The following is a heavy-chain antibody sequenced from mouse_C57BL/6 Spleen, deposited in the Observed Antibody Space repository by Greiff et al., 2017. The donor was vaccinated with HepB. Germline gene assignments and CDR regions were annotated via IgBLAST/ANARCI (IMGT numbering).Heavy chain of an antibody. V-gene: IGHV1-69*01. J-gene: IGHJ4*01. Sequence: QVHVKQPGAELVMPGASVKLSCKASGYTFTSYWMHWVKQRPGQGLEWIGEIDPSDSYTNYNQKFKGKSTLTVDKSSSTAYMQLSSLTSEDSAVYYCGYGNPYYAMDYWGQGTSVTVSS. CDR1: GYTFTSYW. CDR3: GYGNPYYAMDY. CDR2: IDPSDSYT. D-gene: IGHD2-1*01.